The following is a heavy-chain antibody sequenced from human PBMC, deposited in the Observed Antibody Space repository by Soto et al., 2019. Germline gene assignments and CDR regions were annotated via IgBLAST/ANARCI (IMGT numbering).Heavy chain of an antibody. CDR2: LYYSWST. V-gene: IGHV4-30-4*01. J-gene: IGHJ4*02. Sequence: PSETLSLTCTVSGGSISSGDYYLSWIRQPPGKGLEWIGYLYYSWSTYYNPSLKSRVTISVDTSKNQCHLKLSSVTAADTAVYYCASSFLYGDSSPFDYCGQGTRVTVSS. CDR1: GGSISSGDYY. CDR3: ASSFLYGDSSPFDY. D-gene: IGHD4-17*01.